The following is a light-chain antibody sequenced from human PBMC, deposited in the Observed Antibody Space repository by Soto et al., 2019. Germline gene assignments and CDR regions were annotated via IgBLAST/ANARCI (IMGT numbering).Light chain of an antibody. CDR2: EVS. Sequence: QSALTQPASVSGSPGQSITISCTGTSSDVGGYNYVSWYQQHPGKAPKLMIYEVSNRPSGVSNRFSGSKSGNTASLTISGLQAEDEADYYCCSYAGSYTPWVFGGGTKLTVL. V-gene: IGLV2-14*01. CDR3: CSYAGSYTPWV. J-gene: IGLJ3*02. CDR1: SSDVGGYNY.